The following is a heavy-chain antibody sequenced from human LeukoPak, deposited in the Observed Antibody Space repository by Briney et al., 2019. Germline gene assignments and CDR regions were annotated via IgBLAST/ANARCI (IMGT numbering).Heavy chain of an antibody. CDR3: ARDLSGVTGYTYGRGIDN. D-gene: IGHD5-18*01. CDR1: GFTFSSYE. Sequence: GGSLRLSCAASGFTFSSYEMSWVRQAPGKGLEWVANIKKDGSEKYYVDSVKGRFTISRDNAKTSLYLQMNSLRAEDTAVYYCARDLSGVTGYTYGRGIDNWGQGTLVTVSS. V-gene: IGHV3-7*01. J-gene: IGHJ4*02. CDR2: IKKDGSEK.